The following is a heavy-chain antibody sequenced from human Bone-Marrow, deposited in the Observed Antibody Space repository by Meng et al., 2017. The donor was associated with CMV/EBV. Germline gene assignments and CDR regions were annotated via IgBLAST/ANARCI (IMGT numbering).Heavy chain of an antibody. CDR3: ARESPHYKYCSSTSCYRQIDY. V-gene: IGHV4-39*07. J-gene: IGHJ4*02. CDR2: IYYSGST. D-gene: IGHD2-2*02. Sequence: SETLSLTCTVSGGSISSSSYYWGWIRQPPGKGLEWIGCIYYSGSTYYNLSLKSRVTISVDTSKNQFSLKLSSMTAPDTAVYYCARESPHYKYCSSTSCYRQIDYWGQGTRVTGYS. CDR1: GGSISSSSYY.